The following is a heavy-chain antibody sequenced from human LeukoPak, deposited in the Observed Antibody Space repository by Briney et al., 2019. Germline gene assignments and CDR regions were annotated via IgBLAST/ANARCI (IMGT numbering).Heavy chain of an antibody. D-gene: IGHD5-12*01. Sequence: QPGGSLRLSCAGSGFTFSRYAMYWVRQAPGKGLEYVSAIGINGGGTYYADSVKGRFSISRDNSKNTLYLQMGSLRAEDVAVYYCARARVFGGYERAGAFDIWGQGTMVTVSS. CDR3: ARARVFGGYERAGAFDI. V-gene: IGHV3-64*02. J-gene: IGHJ3*02. CDR2: IGINGGGT. CDR1: GFTFSRYA.